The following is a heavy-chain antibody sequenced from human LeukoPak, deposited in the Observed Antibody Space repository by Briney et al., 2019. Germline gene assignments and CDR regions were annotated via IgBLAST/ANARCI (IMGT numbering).Heavy chain of an antibody. CDR2: IYYSGST. CDR3: ARDRSSGYSYGYVLAADAFDI. J-gene: IGHJ3*02. Sequence: PSETLSLTCTVSGGSISSSSYYWGWIRQPPGEGLDWIGSIYYSGSTYYNPSLKSRVTISVDTSKNRFSLKLSSVTAADTAVYYCARDRSSGYSYGYVLAADAFDIWGQGTMVTVSS. V-gene: IGHV4-39*07. D-gene: IGHD5-18*01. CDR1: GGSISSSSYY.